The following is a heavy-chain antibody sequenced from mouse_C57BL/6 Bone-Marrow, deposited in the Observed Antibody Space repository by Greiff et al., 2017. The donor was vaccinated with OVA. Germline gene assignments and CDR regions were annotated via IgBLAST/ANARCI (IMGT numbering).Heavy chain of an antibody. D-gene: IGHD1-1*01. J-gene: IGHJ3*01. V-gene: IGHV1-69*01. CDR2: IDPSDSYT. Sequence: QVQLQQSGAELVMPGASVKLSCKASGYTFTSYWMHWVKQRPGQGLEWIGEIDPSDSYTNYNQKFKGKSTLTVEKSSIPPYMQLSSLTSEDSAVYYCAREWGYGSRGTWFAYWGQGTLVTVSA. CDR3: AREWGYGSRGTWFAY. CDR1: GYTFTSYW.